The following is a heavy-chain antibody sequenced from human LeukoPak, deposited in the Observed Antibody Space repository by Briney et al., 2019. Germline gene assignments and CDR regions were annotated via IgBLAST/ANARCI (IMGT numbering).Heavy chain of an antibody. V-gene: IGHV3-7*01. CDR1: GFTFKNYF. Sequence: PGGSLRLSCVASGFTFKNYFMSWVRQTPGKGLEWVASIKNDGTEKYYVDSLRGRFTISRDNARNSVYLQMNSLRAEDTAVYYCARDCQYCSNTNCRCCRGQGTLVTVSS. CDR3: ARDCQYCSNTNCRCC. D-gene: IGHD2-2*01. J-gene: IGHJ4*02. CDR2: IKNDGTEK.